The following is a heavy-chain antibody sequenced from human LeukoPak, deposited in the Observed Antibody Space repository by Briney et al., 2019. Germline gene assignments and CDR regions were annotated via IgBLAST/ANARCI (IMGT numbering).Heavy chain of an antibody. CDR1: GYTFTSYG. J-gene: IGHJ6*02. CDR3: ASRDIAAAGPLSYGMDV. D-gene: IGHD6-13*01. Sequence: ASVKVSCKASGYTFTSYGIGWVRQAPGQGLEWMGWISAYNGNTNYAQKFQGRVTITADKSTSTAYMELSSLRSEDTAVYYCASRDIAAAGPLSYGMDVWGQGTTVTVSS. CDR2: ISAYNGNT. V-gene: IGHV1-18*01.